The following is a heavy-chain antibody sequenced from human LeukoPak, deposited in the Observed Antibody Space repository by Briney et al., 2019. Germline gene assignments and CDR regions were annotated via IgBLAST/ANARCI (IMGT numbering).Heavy chain of an antibody. D-gene: IGHD4-17*01. CDR1: GGSISSYY. V-gene: IGHV4-59*08. CDR3: ARGGNYGDYDGYFDY. J-gene: IGHJ4*02. CDR2: IYYSGST. Sequence: SETLSLTCTVSGGSISSYYWSWIRQPPGKGLEWIGYIYYSGSTNYNPSLRSRVTISVDASKHQFSRMLSSVTAAATAVYYCARGGNYGDYDGYFDYWGQGTLVTVSS.